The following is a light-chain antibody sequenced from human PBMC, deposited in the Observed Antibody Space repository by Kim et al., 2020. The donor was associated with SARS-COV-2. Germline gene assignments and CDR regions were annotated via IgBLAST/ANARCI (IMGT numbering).Light chain of an antibody. CDR2: QAS. CDR1: RNVDTY. V-gene: IGKV1-5*03. Sequence: ASVGDKVTITCRASRNVDTYLAWYQQKPGKAPKLLIYQASTLKSGVPSRFSGSGSGTEFTLTTGSLQPDDFATYYCQQYRSYPWTFGQGTKVDIK. J-gene: IGKJ1*01. CDR3: QQYRSYPWT.